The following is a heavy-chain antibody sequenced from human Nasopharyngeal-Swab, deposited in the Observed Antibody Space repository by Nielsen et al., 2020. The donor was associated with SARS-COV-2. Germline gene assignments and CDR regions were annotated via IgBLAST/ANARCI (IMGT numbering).Heavy chain of an antibody. J-gene: IGHJ5*02. CDR3: ARREVTDNWFDP. V-gene: IGHV4-30-2*01. Sequence: WIRQPPGKGLEWIGYIYHSGSTYYNPSLKSRVTISVDRSKNQFSLKLSSVTAADTAVYYCARREVTDNWFDPWGQGTLATVSS. CDR2: IYHSGST. D-gene: IGHD5-18*01.